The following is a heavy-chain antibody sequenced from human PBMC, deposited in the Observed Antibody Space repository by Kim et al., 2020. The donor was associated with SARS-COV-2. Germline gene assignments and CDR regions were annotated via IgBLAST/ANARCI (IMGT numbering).Heavy chain of an antibody. Sequence: KYYTDSGKGRFTISRDNSKNTMFLQMNSLRTEDTAVYYCARRYFDWLLDYWGQGTLVTVSS. CDR2: K. D-gene: IGHD3-9*01. V-gene: IGHV3-30*10. CDR3: ARRYFDWLLDY. J-gene: IGHJ4*02.